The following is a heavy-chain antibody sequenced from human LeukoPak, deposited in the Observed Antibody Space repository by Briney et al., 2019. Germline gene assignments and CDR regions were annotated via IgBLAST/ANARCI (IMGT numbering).Heavy chain of an antibody. CDR2: ISDTGGYT. CDR1: GFTFSTFG. Sequence: GGSLRLSCVASGFTFSTFGMSWVRQAPGKGLEWVSSISDTGGYTYYADSMKGRFTISRDNSKNTLYLQMNSLRAEDTAVYHCADGGSMAHEKIHNWGQGTLVTVSS. D-gene: IGHD2/OR15-2a*01. J-gene: IGHJ4*02. CDR3: ADGGSMAHEKIHN. V-gene: IGHV3-23*01.